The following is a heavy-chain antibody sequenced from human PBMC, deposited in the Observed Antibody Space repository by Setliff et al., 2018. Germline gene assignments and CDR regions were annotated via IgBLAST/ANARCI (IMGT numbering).Heavy chain of an antibody. J-gene: IGHJ4*02. V-gene: IGHV3-23*01. D-gene: IGHD6-13*01. CDR2: ISDTAIGI. Sequence: GGSLRLSCAASGFTYNTYAMSWVRQPPGKGLEWVSSISDTAIGIYYTGSVRGRFTISRDNSKKILFLQMNSLRVEDTAIYYCAKDVVGYSSTWPKRDYFDAWGQGTLVTVSS. CDR3: AKDVVGYSSTWPKRDYFDA. CDR1: GFTYNTYA.